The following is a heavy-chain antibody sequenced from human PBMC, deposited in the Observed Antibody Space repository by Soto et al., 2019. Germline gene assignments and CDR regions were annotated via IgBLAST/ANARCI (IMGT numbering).Heavy chain of an antibody. CDR1: GFTFGNYG. CDR3: AKGGARWFQSDY. J-gene: IGHJ4*02. D-gene: IGHD2-15*01. Sequence: GGSLRLSCAGSGFTFGNYGMHWVRQAPGKGLEWVAVISHDETNKYYIDSVKGRFSISRDNSKNTVYLQMDSLRPEDTAVYFCAKGGARWFQSDYWGQGTLVTFSS. CDR2: ISHDETNK. V-gene: IGHV3-30*18.